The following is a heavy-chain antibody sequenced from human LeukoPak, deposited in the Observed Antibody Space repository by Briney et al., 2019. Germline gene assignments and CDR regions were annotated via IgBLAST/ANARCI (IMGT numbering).Heavy chain of an antibody. D-gene: IGHD3-22*01. CDR2: IYYSGST. CDR3: ARNTRYYYDSSGYYWFDY. J-gene: IGHJ4*02. CDR1: GGSISSSSYY. V-gene: IGHV4-39*07. Sequence: SETLSLTCTVSGGSISSSSYYWGWIRQPPGKGLEWIGSIYYSGSTYYNPSLKSRVTISVDTSKNQFSLKLSSVAAADTAVYYCARNTRYYYDSSGYYWFDYWGQGTLVTVSS.